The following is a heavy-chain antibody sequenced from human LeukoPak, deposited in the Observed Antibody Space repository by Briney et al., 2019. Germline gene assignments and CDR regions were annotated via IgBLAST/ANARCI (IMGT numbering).Heavy chain of an antibody. D-gene: IGHD3-10*01. J-gene: IGHJ4*02. CDR2: ISSSSSYT. CDR1: GFTFSDYY. CDR3: ARVSVALLWFGELLHDYYFDY. Sequence: GGSLRLSCAASGFTFSDYYMSWIRQAPGKGLEWVSYISSSSSYTNYADSVKGRFTISRDNAKNSLYLQMNSLRAEDTAVYYCARVSVALLWFGELLHDYYFDYWGQGTLVTVSS. V-gene: IGHV3-11*06.